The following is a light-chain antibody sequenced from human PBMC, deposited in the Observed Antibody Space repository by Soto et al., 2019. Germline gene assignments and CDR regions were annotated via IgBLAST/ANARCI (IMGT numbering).Light chain of an antibody. CDR2: GAS. CDR1: QIVSSSY. J-gene: IGKJ1*01. Sequence: EIVLTQSPGTLSLSPGDRATLSCRASQIVSSSYLAWYQQKPGQAPRLLMYGASNRAAGIPDRFSGSGSGTDFTLTISGLEPEDFAVYYCQQYESSPRTFGQGTKVDI. CDR3: QQYESSPRT. V-gene: IGKV3-20*01.